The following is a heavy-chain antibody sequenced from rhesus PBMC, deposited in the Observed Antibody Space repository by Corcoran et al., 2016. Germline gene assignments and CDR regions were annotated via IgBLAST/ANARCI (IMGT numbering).Heavy chain of an antibody. J-gene: IGHJ4*01. Sequence: QVQLQESGPGLVKPSETLSLTCAVSGGSISSSYYYWSWIRQAPGKGLEWIGYISYSGRTSYNPSLKSRVTISRDTSKNQFSLKLSSVTAADTAVYYCARDRLWGQGVLVTVSS. CDR1: GGSISSSYYY. D-gene: IGHD3-40*01. V-gene: IGHV4-122*02. CDR2: ISYSGRT. CDR3: ARDRL.